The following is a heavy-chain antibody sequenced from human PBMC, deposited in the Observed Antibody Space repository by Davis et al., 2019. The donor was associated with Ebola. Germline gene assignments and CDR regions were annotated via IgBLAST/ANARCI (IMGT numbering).Heavy chain of an antibody. CDR2: IWYDGSNK. Sequence: GESLKISCAASGFTFSSYWMSWVRQAPGKGLEWVAVIWYDGSNKYYADSVKGRFTISRDNSKNTLYLQMNSLRAEDTAVYYCARDRGWELPAYYYYYGMDVWGQGTTVTVSS. CDR3: ARDRGWELPAYYYYYGMDV. CDR1: GFTFSSYW. D-gene: IGHD3-10*01. V-gene: IGHV3-33*08. J-gene: IGHJ6*02.